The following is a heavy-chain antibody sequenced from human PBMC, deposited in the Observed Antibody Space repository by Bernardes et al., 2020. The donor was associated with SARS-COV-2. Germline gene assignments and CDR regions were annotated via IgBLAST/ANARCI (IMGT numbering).Heavy chain of an antibody. CDR2: ISSSSSYI. V-gene: IGHV3-21*01. J-gene: IGHJ4*02. Sequence: SLIRSCAASGFTFSSYSMNWVRQAPGQGLEWVSSISSSSSYIYYADSVKGRFTISRDNAKNSLYLQMNSLRAEDTAVYYCARDRRGVRYYFDYWGQGTLVTVSS. D-gene: IGHD3-10*01. CDR3: ARDRRGVRYYFDY. CDR1: GFTFSSYS.